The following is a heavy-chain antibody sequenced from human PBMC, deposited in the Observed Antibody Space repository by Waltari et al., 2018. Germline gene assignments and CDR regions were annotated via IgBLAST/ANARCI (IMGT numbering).Heavy chain of an antibody. CDR1: GFSLSTSGVG. V-gene: IGHV2-5*01. CDR2: IYWNDDK. Sequence: QITLKESGPTLVKPTQTLTLTCTFSGFSLSTSGVGVGWIRQPPGKALEWLALIYWNDDKRYSPSPKSRLTITKDTSKNQVVLTMTNMDPVDTATYYCAHSRSITIFGVAIIRDAFDIWGQGTMVTVSS. CDR3: AHSRSITIFGVAIIRDAFDI. J-gene: IGHJ3*02. D-gene: IGHD3-3*01.